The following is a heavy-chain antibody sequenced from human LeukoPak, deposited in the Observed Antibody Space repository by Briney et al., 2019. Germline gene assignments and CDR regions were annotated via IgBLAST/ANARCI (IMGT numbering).Heavy chain of an antibody. D-gene: IGHD2-2*02. J-gene: IGHJ4*02. CDR3: ARDTEHLYFVFDD. V-gene: IGHV3-48*02. CDR2: ISSGSTTM. Sequence: PGGSLRLSCAASGFTFSRHDMNWVRQAPGKGLEWLSYISSGSTTMDYADSVKGRFTISRDNAKNSLYLQMNSLRDEDTAVYYCARDTEHLYFVFDDWGQGTLVTVSS. CDR1: GFTFSRHD.